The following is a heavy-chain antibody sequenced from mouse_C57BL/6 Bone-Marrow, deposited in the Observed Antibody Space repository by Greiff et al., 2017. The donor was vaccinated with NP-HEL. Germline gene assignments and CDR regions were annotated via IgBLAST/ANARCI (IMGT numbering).Heavy chain of an antibody. D-gene: IGHD3-3*01. J-gene: IGHJ4*01. CDR3: ASGGQGDYAMGY. CDR1: GYTFTSYW. V-gene: IGHV1-64*01. Sequence: VQLQQPGAELVKPGASVKLSCKASGYTFTSYWMHWVKQRPGQGLEWIGMIHPNSGSTNYNEKFKSKATLTVDKSSSTAYMQLSSLTSEDSAVYYCASGGQGDYAMGYWGQGTSVTVSS. CDR2: IHPNSGST.